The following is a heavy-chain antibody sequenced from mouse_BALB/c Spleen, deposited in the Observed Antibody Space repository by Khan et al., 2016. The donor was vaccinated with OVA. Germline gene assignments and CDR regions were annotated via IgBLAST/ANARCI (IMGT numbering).Heavy chain of an antibody. J-gene: IGHJ2*01. CDR2: ISYSGST. D-gene: IGHD1-2*01. Sequence: EVQLQESGPGLVKPSQSLSLTCTVTGYSITSGYGWNWIRQFPGNKLEWMGYISYSGSTNYNPSLKSRISITRDTSKNQFFLQWNSMTTEDTATYYCARTARIKYWGQGTTLTVSS. CDR3: ARTARIKY. CDR1: GYSITSGYG. V-gene: IGHV3-2*02.